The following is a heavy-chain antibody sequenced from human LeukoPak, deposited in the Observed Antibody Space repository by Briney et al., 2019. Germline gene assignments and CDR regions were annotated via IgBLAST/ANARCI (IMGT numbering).Heavy chain of an antibody. Sequence: GGSLRLSCAASGLTFSSYWMSWVRQAPGKGLEWVANIKQDGSEKYYVDSVKGRFTISRDNAKNSLYLQMNSLRAEDTAVYYCARGRVVVVPAAIYYWGQGTLVTVSS. J-gene: IGHJ4*02. D-gene: IGHD2-2*01. CDR3: ARGRVVVVPAAIYY. CDR2: IKQDGSEK. V-gene: IGHV3-7*03. CDR1: GLTFSSYW.